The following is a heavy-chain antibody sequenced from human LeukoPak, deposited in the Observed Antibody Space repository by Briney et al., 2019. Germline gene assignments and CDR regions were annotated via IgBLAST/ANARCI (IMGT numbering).Heavy chain of an antibody. D-gene: IGHD5-18*01. J-gene: IGHJ4*02. CDR3: ARDRIEYSYGYEIFFDY. Sequence: GGSLRLSCAASGFTLSDYYMSWIRQAPGKGLEWVSYISSSGSTIYYADSVKGRFTISRDNAKNSLYLQMNSLRAEDTAVYYCARDRIEYSYGYEIFFDYWGQGTLVTVSS. V-gene: IGHV3-11*01. CDR2: ISSSGSTI. CDR1: GFTLSDYY.